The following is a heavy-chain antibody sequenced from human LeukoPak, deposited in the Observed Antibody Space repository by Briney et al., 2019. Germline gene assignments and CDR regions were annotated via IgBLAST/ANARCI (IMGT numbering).Heavy chain of an antibody. V-gene: IGHV4-59*01. CDR1: GGSMISYY. CDR2: IYYNGTP. Sequence: PSETLSLTCTVSGGSMISYYWSWIRQPPGKGLEWIGYIYYNGTPDYTPSLKSRVTISLDTSNKQFSLKLSSVTAADTAVYYCARGEWIFPFDSWGQGTMVSASS. D-gene: IGHD3-3*01. J-gene: IGHJ4*02. CDR3: ARGEWIFPFDS.